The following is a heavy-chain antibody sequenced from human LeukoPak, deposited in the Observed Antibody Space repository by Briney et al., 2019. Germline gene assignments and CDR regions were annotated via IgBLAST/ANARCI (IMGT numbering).Heavy chain of an antibody. CDR3: VRDQSEFDS. CDR2: IHYSGST. V-gene: IGHV4-59*01. J-gene: IGHJ4*02. Sequence: KSSDTLSLTCSVSGGSIKTYYWTWIRQPPGKGLEWIGYIHYSGSTDPNPSPMGRVTISLDTSKSQFSLELRSVTAADTAVYYCVRDQSEFDSWGQGTVVTVSS. CDR1: GGSIKTYY.